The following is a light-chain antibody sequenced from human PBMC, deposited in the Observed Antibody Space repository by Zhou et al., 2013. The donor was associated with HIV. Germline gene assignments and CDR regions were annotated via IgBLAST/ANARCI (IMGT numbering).Light chain of an antibody. CDR1: QSVITY. CDR3: QQHKNWPLT. Sequence: EIVLTQSPATLSLSPGERATLSCRASQSVITYLAWYQQKPGQAPRLLIYDASNKATGLPARFSGSGSGTDFTLTISSLEPEDVAVYYCQQHKNWPLTFGGGTKVEIK. CDR2: DAS. J-gene: IGKJ4*01. V-gene: IGKV3-11*01.